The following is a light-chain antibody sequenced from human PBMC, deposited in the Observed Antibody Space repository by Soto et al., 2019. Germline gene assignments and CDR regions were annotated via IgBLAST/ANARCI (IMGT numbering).Light chain of an antibody. J-gene: IGLJ2*01. V-gene: IGLV1-51*01. Sequence: QSVLTQPPSVSAAPGPKVTISCSGSSSNIGNNYVSWYQQLPGTAPKLLIYDDNKRPSGIPDRFSGSKSGTSATLGITGLQTGDEADYYCGTWDSSLRGVVFGGGTKLTVL. CDR2: DDN. CDR3: GTWDSSLRGVV. CDR1: SSNIGNNY.